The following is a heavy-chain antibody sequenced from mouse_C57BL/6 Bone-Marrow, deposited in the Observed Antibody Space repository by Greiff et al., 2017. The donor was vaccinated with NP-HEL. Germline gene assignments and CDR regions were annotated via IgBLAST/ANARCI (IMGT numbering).Heavy chain of an antibody. CDR1: GYTFTSYG. D-gene: IGHD2-4*01. Sequence: VHLVESGAELARPGASVKLSCKASGYTFTSYGISWVKQRTGQGLEWIGEIYPRSGNTYYNEKFKGKATLTADKSSSTAYMELRSLTSEDSAVYFCARCDYEGDYAMDYWGQGTSVTVSS. CDR2: IYPRSGNT. V-gene: IGHV1-81*01. CDR3: ARCDYEGDYAMDY. J-gene: IGHJ4*01.